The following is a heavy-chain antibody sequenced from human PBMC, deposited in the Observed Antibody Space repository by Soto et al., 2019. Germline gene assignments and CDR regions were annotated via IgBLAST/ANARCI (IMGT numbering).Heavy chain of an antibody. CDR1: GGSVSSYSTA. V-gene: IGHV6-1*01. Sequence: SQTLSLTCAISGGSVSSYSTAWNWIRQSPSGGLEWLGRTYYRSKWYDDYGLSVKSRITISPDTSTNQFSLHLNSVTPEDTAIYYCARGGLISVAAEFDSWGQGTLVTVSS. J-gene: IGHJ4*02. D-gene: IGHD6-19*01. CDR2: TYYRSKWYD. CDR3: ARGGLISVAAEFDS.